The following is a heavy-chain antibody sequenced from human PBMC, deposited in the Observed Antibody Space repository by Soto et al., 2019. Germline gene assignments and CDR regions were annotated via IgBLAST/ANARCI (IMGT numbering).Heavy chain of an antibody. J-gene: IGHJ4*02. CDR2: IRSKAYGGTT. Sequence: PGGSLRLSCTASGFTFGDYAMSWVRQAPGKGLEWVGFIRSKAYGGTTEYAASVKGRFTISRDDSKSIAYLQMNSLKTEDTAVYYCTREARITMIVVVPNFDYWGQGTLVTVSS. CDR3: TREARITMIVVVPNFDY. CDR1: GFTFGDYA. D-gene: IGHD3-22*01. V-gene: IGHV3-49*04.